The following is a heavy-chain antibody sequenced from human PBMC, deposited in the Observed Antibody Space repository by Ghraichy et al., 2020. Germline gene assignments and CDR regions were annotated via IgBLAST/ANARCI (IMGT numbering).Heavy chain of an antibody. D-gene: IGHD3-22*01. Sequence: SETLSLTCTVSGGSISSGGYYWSWIRQHPGKGLEWIGYIYYSGSTYYNPSLKSRVTISVDTSKNQFSLKLSSVTAADTAVYYCARENYYDSSGKEPPTDLGMDVWGQGTTVTVSS. CDR3: ARENYYDSSGKEPPTDLGMDV. J-gene: IGHJ6*02. V-gene: IGHV4-31*03. CDR1: GGSISSGGYY. CDR2: IYYSGST.